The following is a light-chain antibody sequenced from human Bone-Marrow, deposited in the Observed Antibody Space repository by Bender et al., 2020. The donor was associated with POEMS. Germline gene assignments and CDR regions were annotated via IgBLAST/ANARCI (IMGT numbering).Light chain of an antibody. V-gene: IGLV2-14*03. CDR3: SSYAGSSTFVV. CDR1: SNDVGAYKF. J-gene: IGLJ2*01. Sequence: QSAPTQPASVSGSPGQSITFACTGTSNDVGAYKFVSWFQHHPGKPPQLLIYDVIYRPSGFSSRFSGFKSGNMASLTISELRAEDQADYYCSSYAGSSTFVVFGGGTKLTVL. CDR2: DVI.